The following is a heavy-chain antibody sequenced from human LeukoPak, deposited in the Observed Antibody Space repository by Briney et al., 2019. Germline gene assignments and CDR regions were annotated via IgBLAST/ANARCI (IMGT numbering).Heavy chain of an antibody. CDR1: GGSISSGGYY. D-gene: IGHD6-19*01. J-gene: IGHJ6*02. Sequence: SETLSLTCTVSGGSISSGGYYWSWIRQHPGKGLEWIGYIYYSGSTYYNPSLKSRVTISVDTSKNQFSLKLSSATAADTAVYYCARDRVGVAGYYYYGMDVWGQGTTVTVSS. CDR3: ARDRVGVAGYYYYGMDV. CDR2: IYYSGST. V-gene: IGHV4-31*03.